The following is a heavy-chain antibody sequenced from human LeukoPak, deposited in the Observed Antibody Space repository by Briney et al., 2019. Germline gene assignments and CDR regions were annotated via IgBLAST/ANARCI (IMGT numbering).Heavy chain of an antibody. D-gene: IGHD3-10*01. V-gene: IGHV3-30*04. J-gene: IGHJ4*02. CDR2: ISYDGSNK. Sequence: GGSLRLSCAASGFTFSSYAMHWVRPAPGKGLEWVAVISYDGSNKYYADSVKGRFTISRDNSKNTLYLQMNSLRAEDTAVYYCARLWFGELFPFDYWGQGTLVTVSS. CDR3: ARLWFGELFPFDY. CDR1: GFTFSSYA.